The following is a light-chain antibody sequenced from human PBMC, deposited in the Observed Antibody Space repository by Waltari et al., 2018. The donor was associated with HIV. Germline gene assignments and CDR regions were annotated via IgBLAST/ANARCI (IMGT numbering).Light chain of an antibody. J-gene: IGLJ3*02. V-gene: IGLV2-14*01. CDR3: TSYISSSIPV. Sequence: QSALTQPSSLSGSPGQSLTISCTGTTSDISLYNSVSWYQPHPGKATKVIIYEVTNRPSGISNGFAGAKSGDSASLNISGLQAEDEADYFCTSYISSSIPVFGGGTKLTVL. CDR2: EVT. CDR1: TSDISLYNS.